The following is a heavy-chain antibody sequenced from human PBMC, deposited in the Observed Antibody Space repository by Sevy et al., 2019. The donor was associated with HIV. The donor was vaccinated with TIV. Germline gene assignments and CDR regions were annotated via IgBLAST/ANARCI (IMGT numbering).Heavy chain of an antibody. D-gene: IGHD3-10*01. J-gene: IGHJ4*02. CDR1: GYTFTSYG. Sequence: ASVKVSCKASGYTFTSYGIAWVRQVPGQGLEWMGWLTTYNGDTDYPQNIQGRLTMTTDTSTNTAYMELRSLRSDDTAMYYCARVLVTMLRGVVTNRALDSWGQGTLVTVSS. CDR3: ARVLVTMLRGVVTNRALDS. V-gene: IGHV1-18*04. CDR2: LTTYNGDT.